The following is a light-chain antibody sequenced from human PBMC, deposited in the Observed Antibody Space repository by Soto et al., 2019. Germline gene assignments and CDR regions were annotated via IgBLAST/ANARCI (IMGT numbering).Light chain of an antibody. CDR2: GAS. V-gene: IGKV1-39*01. CDR1: QDIRNF. J-gene: IGKJ1*01. CDR3: QQSYSTPRT. Sequence: IQMTQSPSSLSASVGDRVTITCRASQDIRNFLGWYQQKPGRAPKLLIYGASSLQSGVPSRFSGSGSGTDFTLTISSLQPEDFATYYCQQSYSTPRTFGQGTKVDI.